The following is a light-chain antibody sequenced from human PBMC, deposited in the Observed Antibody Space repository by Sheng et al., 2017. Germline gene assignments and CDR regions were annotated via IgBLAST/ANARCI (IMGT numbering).Light chain of an antibody. J-gene: IGKJ1*01. CDR2: AAS. CDR1: QGISSY. CDR3: QQYYSYPPT. V-gene: IGKV1-8*01. Sequence: AIRMTQSPSSFSASTGDRVTITCRASQGISSYLAWYQQKPGKAPKLLIYAASTLQSGVPSRFSGSGSGTDFTLTISCLQSEDFATYYCQQYYSYPPTFGQGDQGGNQT.